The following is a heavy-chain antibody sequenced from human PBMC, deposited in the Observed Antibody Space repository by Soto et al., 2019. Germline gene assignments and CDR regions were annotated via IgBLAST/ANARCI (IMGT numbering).Heavy chain of an antibody. V-gene: IGHV1-3*05. J-gene: IGHJ4*02. CDR1: GYTFTSYA. D-gene: IGHD2-21*02. CDR3: ARSIVVVTALDY. CDR2: INAGNGNT. Sequence: QVQLVQSGAEEKKPGASVKVSCKASGYTFTSYAMHWVRQAPGQRLEWMGWINAGNGNTKYSQKFQGSVTITRDTSASKAYMELSSLRSEDTAVYYCARSIVVVTALDYWGQGTLVTVSS.